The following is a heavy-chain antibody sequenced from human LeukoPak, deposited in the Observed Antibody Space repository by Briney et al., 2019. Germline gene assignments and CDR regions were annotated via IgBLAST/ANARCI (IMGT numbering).Heavy chain of an antibody. CDR1: EFTFNNHD. J-gene: IGHJ3*01. D-gene: IGHD2-15*01. V-gene: IGHV3-30*18. Sequence: GGSLRLSCAASEFTFNNHDMHWVREAPGKGLEWGSAISYDGRNKYYADSVKGRFTISRDNSKNTLNLQMNSLRTEDTAVFYCAKPRDIDSWAFDVWGQGTMVTVSS. CDR2: ISYDGRNK. CDR3: AKPRDIDSWAFDV.